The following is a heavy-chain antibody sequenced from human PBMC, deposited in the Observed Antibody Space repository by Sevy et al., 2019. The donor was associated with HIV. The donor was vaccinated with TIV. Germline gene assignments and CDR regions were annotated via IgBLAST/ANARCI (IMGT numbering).Heavy chain of an antibody. CDR2: ISGSGGST. CDR1: GFNFSSYA. V-gene: IGHV3-23*01. J-gene: IGHJ3*02. CDR3: AKLGWDLLRYYDAFDI. D-gene: IGHD1-26*01. Sequence: GGSLRLSCAASGFNFSSYAMSWVRQTPGKGLEWVSAISGSGGSTYYADSVKVRFTISRDNSKNTLYLQMNSLRAEDTSVDYCAKLGWDLLRYYDAFDIWGQGTMVTVSS.